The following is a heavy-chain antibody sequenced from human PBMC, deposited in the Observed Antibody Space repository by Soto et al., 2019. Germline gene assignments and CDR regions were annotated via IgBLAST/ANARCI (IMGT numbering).Heavy chain of an antibody. J-gene: IGHJ4*02. D-gene: IGHD1-26*01. CDR1: GDTFSRYT. Sequence: GXSVKVSCKASGDTFSRYTISWVRQAPGQGLEWMGRIINXLGIEXYAQKFQGTVXXTADEYTXXDYMELRSMRSEDTAVYYCARVKWELRQYYFDYWGQGTLVTVSS. CDR3: ARVKWELRQYYFDY. CDR2: IINXLGIE. V-gene: IGHV1-69*02.